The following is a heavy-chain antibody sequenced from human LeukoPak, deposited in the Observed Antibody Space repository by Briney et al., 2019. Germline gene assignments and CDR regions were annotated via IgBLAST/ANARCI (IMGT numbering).Heavy chain of an antibody. V-gene: IGHV1-2*02. Sequence: GASVKVSCKASGYTFTSYHMHWVRQAPGQGLEWMGWINPNSGGTNYAQKSQGRVTMTRDTSISTAYMELSRLRSDDTAVYYCARDGGEYSYGYFFDPWGQGTLVTVSS. J-gene: IGHJ5*02. CDR2: INPNSGGT. CDR3: ARDGGEYSYGYFFDP. D-gene: IGHD5-18*01. CDR1: GYTFTSYH.